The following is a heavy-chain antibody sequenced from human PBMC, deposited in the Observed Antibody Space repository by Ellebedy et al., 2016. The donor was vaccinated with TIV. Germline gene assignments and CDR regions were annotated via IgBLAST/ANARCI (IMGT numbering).Heavy chain of an antibody. J-gene: IGHJ6*03. D-gene: IGHD3-10*01. CDR2: ISGSGGST. CDR1: GFTFSSYA. CDR3: ASGSGSYYYYYYYYMDV. Sequence: GGSLRLXXAASGFTFSSYAMSWVRQAPGKGLEWVSAISGSGGSTYYADSVKGRFTISRDNAKNSLYLQMNSLRAEDTAVYYCASGSGSYYYYYYYYMDVWGKGTTVTVSS. V-gene: IGHV3-23*01.